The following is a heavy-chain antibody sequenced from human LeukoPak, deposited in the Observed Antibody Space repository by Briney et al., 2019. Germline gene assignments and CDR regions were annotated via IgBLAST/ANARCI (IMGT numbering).Heavy chain of an antibody. Sequence: GGSLRLSCAASGFTFSIYAMHWVRQAPGKGLEWVAVISYDGSNKYYADSVKGRFTISRDNSKNTLYLQMNSLRAEDTAVYYCARALSGSYARGYYYGMDVWGQGTTVTVSS. D-gene: IGHD1-26*01. J-gene: IGHJ6*02. CDR1: GFTFSIYA. CDR3: ARALSGSYARGYYYGMDV. CDR2: ISYDGSNK. V-gene: IGHV3-30*14.